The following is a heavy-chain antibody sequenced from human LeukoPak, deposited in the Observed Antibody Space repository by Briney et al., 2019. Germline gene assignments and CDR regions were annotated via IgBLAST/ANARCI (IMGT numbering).Heavy chain of an antibody. J-gene: IGHJ6*03. CDR2: VYYSGST. CDR1: GDSISSYY. V-gene: IGHV4-59*01. D-gene: IGHD3-9*01. Sequence: SETLSLTCTVSGDSISSYYWSWLRQPPGKGLEWIGYVYYSGSTKYNPSLESRVTISVDTPKNQFSLKLTSVTAADTAVYYCARRRYLGNYIDVWGKGTTVTVSS. CDR3: ARRRYLGNYIDV.